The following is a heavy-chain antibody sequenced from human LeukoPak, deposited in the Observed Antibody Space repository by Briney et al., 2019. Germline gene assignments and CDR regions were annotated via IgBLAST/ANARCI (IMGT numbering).Heavy chain of an antibody. J-gene: IGHJ5*02. Sequence: GGSLRLSCAASGFTFSDYYMSWIRQAPGKGLEWVSYISSSSSYTNHADSVKGRFTISRDNAKNSLYLQMNSLRAEDTAVYYCARDLRSGNWFDPWGQGTLVTVSS. V-gene: IGHV3-11*06. CDR3: ARDLRSGNWFDP. CDR1: GFTFSDYY. CDR2: ISSSSSYT. D-gene: IGHD5/OR15-5a*01.